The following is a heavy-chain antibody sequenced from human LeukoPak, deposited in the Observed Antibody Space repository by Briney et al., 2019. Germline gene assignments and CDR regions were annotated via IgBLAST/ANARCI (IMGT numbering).Heavy chain of an antibody. CDR3: ARALGSSWDSSLDS. CDR2: ISGSTTAT. J-gene: IGHJ4*02. V-gene: IGHV3-48*01. D-gene: IGHD6-13*01. Sequence: GGSLRLSCAASGFSFSNSSMNWVRQSPGKGLEWVSYISGSTTATYYADSVRGRFTISRDNSKNTLYLQMNSLRTEDTAVYYCARALGSSWDSSLDSWGQGTLVPVSS. CDR1: GFSFSNSS.